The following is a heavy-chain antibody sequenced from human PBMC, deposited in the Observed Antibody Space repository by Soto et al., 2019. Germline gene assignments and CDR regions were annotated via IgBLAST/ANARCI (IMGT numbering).Heavy chain of an antibody. V-gene: IGHV4-31*03. CDR1: GGSISSGGYY. D-gene: IGHD1-1*01. CDR3: AREGNGDAFDI. J-gene: IGHJ3*02. Sequence: QVQLQESGPGLVKPSQTLSFTCTVSGGSISSGGYYWSWIRQHPGKGLEWIGYIYYSGSTDYNPSLKSRVTRSVDTSKNQFSLKLSSVTAADTAVYYCAREGNGDAFDIWGQGTMVTVSS. CDR2: IYYSGST.